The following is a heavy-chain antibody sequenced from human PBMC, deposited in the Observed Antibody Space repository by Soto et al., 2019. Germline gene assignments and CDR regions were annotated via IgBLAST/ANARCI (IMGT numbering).Heavy chain of an antibody. CDR2: ISYDGSNK. D-gene: IGHD3-22*01. V-gene: IGHV3-30-3*01. CDR1: GFTFNSYA. J-gene: IGHJ4*02. CDR3: ARDGGYYDSSGWTDY. Sequence: GGSMRLSCAASGFTFNSYAMHWVRQAPGKGLEWVAVISYDGSNKYYADSVKGRFTISRDNSKNTLYLQMNSLRAEDTAVYYCARDGGYYDSSGWTDYWGQGTLVTVSS.